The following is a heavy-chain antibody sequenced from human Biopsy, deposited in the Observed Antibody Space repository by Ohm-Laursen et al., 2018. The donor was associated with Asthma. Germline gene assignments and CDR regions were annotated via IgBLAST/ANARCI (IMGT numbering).Heavy chain of an antibody. D-gene: IGHD1-26*01. CDR3: ARGSSSRLSQWELLVSGGKRAHSYYGMDV. CDR1: GGSFSSNY. V-gene: IGHV4-34*01. CDR2: THHSGYT. Sequence: SDTLSLTCAVYGGSFSSNYWSWIRQTPGKGLERLGDTHHSGYTNYNPSLSSRLTLSVDTSKNQFSLRLTSVTAADTAVYYCARGSSSRLSQWELLVSGGKRAHSYYGMDVWGQGTTVTVSS. J-gene: IGHJ6*02.